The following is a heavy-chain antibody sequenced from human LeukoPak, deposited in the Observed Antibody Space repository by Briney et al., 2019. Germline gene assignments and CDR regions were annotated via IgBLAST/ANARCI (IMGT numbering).Heavy chain of an antibody. CDR1: GFTFSSYA. D-gene: IGHD3-22*01. CDR2: ISYDGSNK. J-gene: IGHJ4*02. V-gene: IGHV3-30-3*01. CDR3: ARVYYYDSSGYSAPDY. Sequence: GGSLRLSCAASGFTFSSYAMHWVRQAPGKGLEWVAVISYDGSNKYYADSVKGRFTISRDNSKNTLYLQMYSLRAEDTAVYYCARVYYYDSSGYSAPDYWGQGTLVTVSS.